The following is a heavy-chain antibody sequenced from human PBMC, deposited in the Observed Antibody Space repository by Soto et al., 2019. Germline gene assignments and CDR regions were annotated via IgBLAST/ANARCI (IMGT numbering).Heavy chain of an antibody. CDR3: AREGYENQRSYYHVGY. Sequence: EVQLVESGGGLVKPGGSLRLSCAASGFTFSTYSMNWVRQAPGQGLEWVSSVSSTSSYIHYADSVKGRFTISRDNAKNSLYLHMNSLRAEDTAVYYCAREGYENQRSYYHVGYWGLGTLVTVSS. CDR2: VSSTSSYI. D-gene: IGHD1-26*01. V-gene: IGHV3-21*01. J-gene: IGHJ4*02. CDR1: GFTFSTYS.